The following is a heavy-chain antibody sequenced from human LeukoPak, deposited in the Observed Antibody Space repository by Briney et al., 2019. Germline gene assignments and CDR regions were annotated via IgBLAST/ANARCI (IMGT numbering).Heavy chain of an antibody. D-gene: IGHD2-2*01. CDR2: IKSKTDGGTT. CDR3: TTGIHDCSSTSCYLPPYAFDI. Sequence: GGSLRLSCAASGFTFSNAWMSWVRQAPGKGLEWVGRIKSKTDGGTTDYAAPVKGRFTISRDDSKNTLYLQMNSLKTEDTAVYYCTTGIHDCSSTSCYLPPYAFDIWGQGTMVTVSS. J-gene: IGHJ3*02. CDR1: GFTFSNAW. V-gene: IGHV3-15*01.